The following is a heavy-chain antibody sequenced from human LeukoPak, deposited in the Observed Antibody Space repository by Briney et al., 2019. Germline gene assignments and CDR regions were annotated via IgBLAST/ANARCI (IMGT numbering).Heavy chain of an antibody. CDR2: INSDGTTT. Sequence: PGGSLRLSCAASGFSFSSFWMHWVRQVPGKGLVWISGINSDGTTTGYADSVKGRFTISRDNAKNTLYLQMNSLRAEDTAVYYCAKERGTFKTGDAFDIWGQGTMVTVSS. D-gene: IGHD1-14*01. CDR3: AKERGTFKTGDAFDI. V-gene: IGHV3-74*01. J-gene: IGHJ3*02. CDR1: GFSFSSFW.